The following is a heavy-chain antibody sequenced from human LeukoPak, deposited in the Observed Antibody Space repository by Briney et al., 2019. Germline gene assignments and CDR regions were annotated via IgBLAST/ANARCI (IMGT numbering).Heavy chain of an antibody. Sequence: KTSETLSLTCTVSGGSISGYYWSWIRQPPGKGLEWIGYIYYSGSTNYNPSLKSRVTISVDTSKDQFSLALNSVTAADTAIYYCASSGFNYGHYFDYWGQGTLVTVSS. V-gene: IGHV4-59*08. J-gene: IGHJ4*02. CDR1: GGSISGYY. CDR3: ASSGFNYGHYFDY. CDR2: IYYSGST. D-gene: IGHD5-18*01.